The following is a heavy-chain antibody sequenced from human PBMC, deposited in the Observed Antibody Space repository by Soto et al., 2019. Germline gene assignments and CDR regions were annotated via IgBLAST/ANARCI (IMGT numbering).Heavy chain of an antibody. CDR1: GGSISSGGYY. V-gene: IGHV4-31*03. D-gene: IGHD3-9*01. Sequence: PSETLSLTCTVSGGSISSGGYYWSWIRQHPGKGLEWIGYIYYSGSTYYNPSLKSRVTISVDTSKNQFSLKLSSVTAADTAVYYCARAPRNYDILTGYTPPWFDPWGQGTLVTVSS. J-gene: IGHJ5*02. CDR2: IYYSGST. CDR3: ARAPRNYDILTGYTPPWFDP.